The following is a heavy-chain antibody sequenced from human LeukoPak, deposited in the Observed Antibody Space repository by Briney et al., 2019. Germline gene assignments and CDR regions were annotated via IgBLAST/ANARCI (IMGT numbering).Heavy chain of an antibody. D-gene: IGHD2-2*01. CDR2: ISSSSSYT. CDR3: ARGPELGYCSSTSCYHFDY. CDR1: GXTFSDYY. Sequence: PGGSLRLSCAASGXTFSDYYVSWIRQAPGKGLESVSYISSSSSYTNYADSVKGRFTISRDNAKNSLYLQMNSLRAEDTAVYYCARGPELGYCSSTSCYHFDYWGQGTLVTVSS. J-gene: IGHJ4*02. V-gene: IGHV3-11*05.